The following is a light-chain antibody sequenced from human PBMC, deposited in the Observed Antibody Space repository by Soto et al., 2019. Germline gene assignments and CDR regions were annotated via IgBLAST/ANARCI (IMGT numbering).Light chain of an antibody. CDR1: QDLSND. CDR3: QQYHDLPYT. V-gene: IGKV1-33*01. CDR2: GAS. Sequence: DIQMTQSPSSLSASVGDRVTVTCQASQDLSNDLNWYQQKPGKAPKLLIYGASNLETGVPSRFSGSGSGTDFTFTISSLQPEDLATDYCQQYHDLPYTFGQGTKLDIK. J-gene: IGKJ2*01.